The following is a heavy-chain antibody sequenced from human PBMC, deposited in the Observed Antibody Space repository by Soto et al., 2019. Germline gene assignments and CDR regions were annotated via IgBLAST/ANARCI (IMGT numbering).Heavy chain of an antibody. CDR2: IKTDGSRP. D-gene: IGHD1-1*01. CDR1: GFTFSSYW. V-gene: IGHV3-74*01. J-gene: IGHJ4*02. Sequence: EVQLVESGGGLVQPGESLTLSCTASGFTFSSYWMHWVRQAPGKGPVWVSRIKTDGSRPDYADYVKGRFTVSRDNAKNTVVLHMNSLTAEDTAVYYCARTWNWVDYWGQGTLVTVSS. CDR3: ARTWNWVDY.